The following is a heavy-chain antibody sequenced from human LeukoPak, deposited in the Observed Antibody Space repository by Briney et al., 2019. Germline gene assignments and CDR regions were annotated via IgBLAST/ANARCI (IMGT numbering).Heavy chain of an antibody. D-gene: IGHD3-22*01. V-gene: IGHV3-74*01. Sequence: GGSLRLSCAASGFTFSSYWMHWVRQAPGKGLVWVSRINSDGSSTSYADSVKGRFTISRDNAKNTLYLQMNSLRAEDTAVYYCARADSSGYYPAPLFQHWGQGTLVTVSS. CDR3: ARADSSGYYPAPLFQH. CDR1: GFTFSSYW. CDR2: INSDGSST. J-gene: IGHJ1*01.